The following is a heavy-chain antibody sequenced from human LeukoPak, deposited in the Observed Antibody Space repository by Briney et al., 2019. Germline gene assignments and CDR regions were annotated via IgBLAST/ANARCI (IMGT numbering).Heavy chain of an antibody. D-gene: IGHD2-8*01. Sequence: SETLSLTCTVSGGSISSSSYYWGWIRQPPGKGLEWIGSIYYSGSTYYNPSLKSRVTISVDTSKNQFSLKLSSVTAADTAVYYCAREYTQSYAAYHAFDIWGQGTMVTVSS. CDR3: AREYTQSYAAYHAFDI. V-gene: IGHV4-39*02. CDR1: GGSISSSSYY. CDR2: IYYSGST. J-gene: IGHJ3*02.